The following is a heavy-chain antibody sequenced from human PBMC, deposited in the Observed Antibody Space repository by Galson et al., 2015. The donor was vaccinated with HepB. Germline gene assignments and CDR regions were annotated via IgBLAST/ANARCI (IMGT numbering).Heavy chain of an antibody. Sequence: SLRLSCAASGFTFSSYGMHWVRQAPGKGLEWVAVIWYDGSNKYYADPVKGRFTISRDNSKNTLYLQMNSLRAEDTAVYYCARDRAGAAPPNYYYYYMDVWGKGTTVTVSS. CDR1: GFTFSSYG. J-gene: IGHJ6*03. D-gene: IGHD6-6*01. CDR3: ARDRAGAAPPNYYYYYMDV. CDR2: IWYDGSNK. V-gene: IGHV3-33*01.